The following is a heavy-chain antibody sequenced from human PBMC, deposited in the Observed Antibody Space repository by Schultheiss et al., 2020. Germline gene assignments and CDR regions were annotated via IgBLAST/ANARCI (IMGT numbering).Heavy chain of an antibody. CDR3: AKSASAYCSGGSCYVCEH. CDR1: GFTFSSYS. D-gene: IGHD2-15*01. V-gene: IGHV3-30*18. J-gene: IGHJ1*01. Sequence: GGSLRLSCAASGFTFSSYSMNWVRQAPGKGLEWVAVISYDGSNKYYADSVKGRFTISRDNSKNMLYLQMDSLRAEDTAVYYCAKSASAYCSGGSCYVCEHWGQGTLVTVYS. CDR2: ISYDGSNK.